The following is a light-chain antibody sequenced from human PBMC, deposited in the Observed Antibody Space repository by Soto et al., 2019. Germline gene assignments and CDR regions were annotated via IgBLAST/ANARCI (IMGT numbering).Light chain of an antibody. CDR3: QQYNSYPWT. CDR2: AAS. J-gene: IGKJ1*01. CDR1: QSISSY. Sequence: DIQMTQPPSSLCASVGDRVTITCRASQSISSYLNWYQQKPGKAPKLLIYAASSLQSGVPSRFSGSGSGTEFTLTISSLQPDDFATYFCQQYNSYPWTCGQGTKVDIK. V-gene: IGKV1-39*01.